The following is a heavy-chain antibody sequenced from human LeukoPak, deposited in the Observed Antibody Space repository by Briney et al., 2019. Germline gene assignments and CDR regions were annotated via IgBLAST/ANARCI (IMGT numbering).Heavy chain of an antibody. J-gene: IGHJ6*02. V-gene: IGHV3-48*03. CDR2: ISSSGSTI. CDR1: GFTFSSYE. D-gene: IGHD3-10*01. CDR3: ARGGYYYGSGNYGMDV. Sequence: PGGSLRLSCAASGFTFSSYEMNWVRQAPGKGLEWVSYISSSGSTIYYADSVKGRFTISRDNAKKSLYLQMNSLRAEDTAVYYCARGGYYYGSGNYGMDVWGQGTTVTVSS.